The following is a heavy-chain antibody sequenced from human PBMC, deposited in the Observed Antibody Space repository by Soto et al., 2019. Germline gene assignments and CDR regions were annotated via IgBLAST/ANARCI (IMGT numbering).Heavy chain of an antibody. CDR2: VYSGGST. D-gene: IGHD3-10*01. CDR1: VFTVSGVY. Sequence: SMRLWWRSAVFTVSGVYMSWVLHTPFKVLELVSVVYSGGSTYYADSVKGRFTISRDNSKNTLYLQMNSLRAEDTAVYYCARGPGSTMVRGGYSGSAYYEYWGQGTLVPVSS. CDR3: ARGPGSTMVRGGYSGSAYYEY. V-gene: IGHV3-66*01. J-gene: IGHJ4*02.